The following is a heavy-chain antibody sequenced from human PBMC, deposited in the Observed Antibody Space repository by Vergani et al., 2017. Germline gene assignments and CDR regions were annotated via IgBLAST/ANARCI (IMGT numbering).Heavy chain of an antibody. CDR1: GGTFSSYA. CDR3: AVLGGSFYDILTGYFLDY. J-gene: IGHJ4*02. V-gene: IGHV1-69*04. D-gene: IGHD3-9*01. Sequence: QVQLVQSGAEVKKPGSSVKVSCKASGGTFSSYAISWVRQAPGQGLEWMGRIIPILGIANYAQKFQGRVTITADKSTGTAYMELSSLISADTAVYYCAVLGGSFYDILTGYFLDYWGQGTLVTVSS. CDR2: IIPILGIA.